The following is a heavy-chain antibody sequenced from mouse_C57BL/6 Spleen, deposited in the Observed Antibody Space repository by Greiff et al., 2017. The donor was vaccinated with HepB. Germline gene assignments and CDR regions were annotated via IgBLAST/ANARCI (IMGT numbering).Heavy chain of an antibody. J-gene: IGHJ2*01. CDR2: IYPGDGDT. V-gene: IGHV1-80*01. Sequence: QVQLKESGAELVKPGASVKISCKASGYAFSSYWMNWVKQRPGKGLEWIGQIYPGDGDTNYNGKFKGKATLTADKSSSTAYMQLSSLTSEDSAVYFCARGRYYGSSEDFDYWGQGTTLTVSS. D-gene: IGHD1-1*01. CDR1: GYAFSSYW. CDR3: ARGRYYGSSEDFDY.